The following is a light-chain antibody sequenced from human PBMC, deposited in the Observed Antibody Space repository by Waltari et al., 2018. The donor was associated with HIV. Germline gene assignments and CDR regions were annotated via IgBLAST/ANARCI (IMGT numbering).Light chain of an antibody. CDR1: SSDVGGYNY. Sequence: QSALTQPRSVSGSPGQSVTISCTGTSSDVGGYNYVSWYQQHPGQAPKLMIYDVSKRPSGVPDRFSGSKSGNPASLTISGLQAEDEADYYCCSYAGSYTFGVFGTGTKVTVL. J-gene: IGLJ1*01. CDR3: CSYAGSYTFGV. V-gene: IGLV2-11*01. CDR2: DVS.